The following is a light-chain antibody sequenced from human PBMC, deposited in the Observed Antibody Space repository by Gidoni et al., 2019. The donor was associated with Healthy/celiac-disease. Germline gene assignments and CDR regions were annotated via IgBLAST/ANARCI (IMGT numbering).Light chain of an antibody. Sequence: IQMTQSPSSLSASVGDRVTITCRASQSISSYLNWYQQTSGKAPRLLIYAASSLQSGVPSRCSGSRSATDFTLIISSLLPDDFATYYCQQSYSTPPITFGQGTRLEIK. J-gene: IGKJ5*01. CDR3: QQSYSTPPIT. CDR2: AAS. CDR1: QSISSY. V-gene: IGKV1-39*01.